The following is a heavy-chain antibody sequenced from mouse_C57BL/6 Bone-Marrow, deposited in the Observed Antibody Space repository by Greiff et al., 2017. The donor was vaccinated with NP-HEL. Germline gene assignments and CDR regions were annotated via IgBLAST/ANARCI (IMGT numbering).Heavy chain of an antibody. V-gene: IGHV5-6*01. CDR2: ISSGGSYT. Sequence: EVQLVESGGDLVKPGGSLKLSCAASGFTFSSYGMSWVRQTPDKRLEWVATISSGGSYTYYPDSVKGRFTISRDNAKNTLYLQVSSLKSEDTAMYYCARHVYFDYWGQGTTLTVSS. CDR1: GFTFSSYG. J-gene: IGHJ2*01. CDR3: ARHVYFDY.